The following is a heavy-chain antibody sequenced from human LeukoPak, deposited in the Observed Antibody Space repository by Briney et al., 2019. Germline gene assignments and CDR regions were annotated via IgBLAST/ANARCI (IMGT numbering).Heavy chain of an antibody. J-gene: IGHJ4*02. V-gene: IGHV3-48*01. Sequence: GGSLRLSCEGSGFTFTTYSLTWVRQVPGKGLEWISYITPTGNTFYYADSVKGRFTISRDNAKNSLFLQMNSLRVEDTAVYYCARSLTSYELLCAYWGQGTQVTVSS. CDR1: GFTFTTYS. CDR2: ITPTGNTF. CDR3: ARSLTSYELLCAY. D-gene: IGHD3-3*01.